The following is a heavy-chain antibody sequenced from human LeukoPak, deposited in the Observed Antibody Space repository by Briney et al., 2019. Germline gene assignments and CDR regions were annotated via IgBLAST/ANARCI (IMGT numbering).Heavy chain of an antibody. V-gene: IGHV3-21*01. CDR1: GFTFSSYS. Sequence: GGSLRHSCAASGFTFSSYSMNWVRQAPGKGLEWVSSISSSSSYIYYADSVKGRFTISRDNAKNSLYLQMNSLRAEDTAVYYCARDCSSTSCYTFFSYYYGMDVWGQGTTVTVSS. CDR2: ISSSSSYI. D-gene: IGHD2-2*02. CDR3: ARDCSSTSCYTFFSYYYGMDV. J-gene: IGHJ6*02.